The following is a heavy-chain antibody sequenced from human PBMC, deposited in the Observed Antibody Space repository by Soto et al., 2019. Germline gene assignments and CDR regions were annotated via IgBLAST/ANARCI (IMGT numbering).Heavy chain of an antibody. CDR3: ARDGSSFGSGSPRSNWFDP. J-gene: IGHJ5*02. CDR1: GASISGHY. V-gene: IGHV4-59*11. D-gene: IGHD3-10*01. CDR2: IYSNGKT. Sequence: PSETLSLTCTVSGASISGHYWNWFRQPPGKGLEWIGYIYSNGKTNYNRSLKSRVTMSVDTSKNQFSLRLSSVTAADTAVFYCARDGSSFGSGSPRSNWFDPWGQGALVTVSS.